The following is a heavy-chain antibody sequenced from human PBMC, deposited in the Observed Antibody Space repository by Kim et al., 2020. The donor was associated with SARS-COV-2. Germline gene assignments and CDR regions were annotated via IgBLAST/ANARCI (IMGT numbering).Heavy chain of an antibody. D-gene: IGHD3-22*01. CDR3: ARGNTYYYDSSGYSPRLNHFDY. CDR2: INAGNGNT. J-gene: IGHJ4*02. V-gene: IGHV1-3*01. Sequence: ASVKVSCKASGYTFTSYAMHWVRQAPGQRLEWMGWINAGNGNTKYSQKFQGRVTITRDTSASTAYMELSSLRSEDTAVYYCARGNTYYYDSSGYSPRLNHFDYWGQGTLVTVSS. CDR1: GYTFTSYA.